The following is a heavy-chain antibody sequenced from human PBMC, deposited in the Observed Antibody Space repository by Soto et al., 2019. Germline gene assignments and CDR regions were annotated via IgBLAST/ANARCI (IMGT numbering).Heavy chain of an antibody. CDR2: IYHSGST. D-gene: IGHD2-15*01. Sequence: PSETLSLTCAVSGGSISSGGYSWSWIRQPPGKGLEWIGYIYHSGSTYYNPSLKSRVTISVDRSKNQFSLKLSSVTAADTAVYYCARVVGRGAFDIWGQGTMVTVSS. J-gene: IGHJ3*02. CDR3: ARVVGRGAFDI. V-gene: IGHV4-30-2*01. CDR1: GGSISSGGYS.